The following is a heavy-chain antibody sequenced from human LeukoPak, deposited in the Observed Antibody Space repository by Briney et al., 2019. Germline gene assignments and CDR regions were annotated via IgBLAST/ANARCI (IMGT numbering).Heavy chain of an antibody. CDR3: ARIEIRYFDWPY. V-gene: IGHV4-4*02. CDR2: NHNGSTT. D-gene: IGHD3-9*01. J-gene: IGHJ4*02. CDR1: GGSISGMNW. Sequence: SGTLSLTCAVSGGSISGMNWWSWVRPPPEGGLGWMGENHNGSTTNYTPYLKSRVTISVDTSKNQSSLKLSSVTAADTAVYYCARIEIRYFDWPYWGQGTLVPVSS.